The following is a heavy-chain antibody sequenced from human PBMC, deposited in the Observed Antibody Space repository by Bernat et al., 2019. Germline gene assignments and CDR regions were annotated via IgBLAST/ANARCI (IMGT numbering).Heavy chain of an antibody. CDR3: ATYCSGGSCRAFDI. CDR1: GYTFTDYY. CDR2: INSNSGTT. J-gene: IGHJ3*02. D-gene: IGHD2-15*01. V-gene: IGHV1-46*03. Sequence: QVQLVQSGAEVKKPGASVRVSCKASGYTFTDYYMHWVRQAPGQGLEWMGIINSNSGTTTYAQKFQGRVTMTRDTSTSTAYMELSSLRSEDTAVYYCATYCSGGSCRAFDIWGQGTMVTVSS.